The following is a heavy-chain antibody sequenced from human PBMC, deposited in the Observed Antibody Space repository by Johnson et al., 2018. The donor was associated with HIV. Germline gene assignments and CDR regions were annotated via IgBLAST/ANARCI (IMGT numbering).Heavy chain of an antibody. D-gene: IGHD6-25*01. CDR3: AKGGIDAFDI. CDR1: GFTFSSYA. V-gene: IGHV3-64*01. J-gene: IGHJ3*02. CDR2: INSDGGTT. Sequence: VQLVESGGGVVQPGRSLRLSCAASGFTFSSYAMHWVRQAPGKGLEYVSGINSDGGTTEYVNSVKGRFTISRDNSKNTLYLQMGGLRIEDGAVYYCAKGGIDAFDIGGQGTMVTVSS.